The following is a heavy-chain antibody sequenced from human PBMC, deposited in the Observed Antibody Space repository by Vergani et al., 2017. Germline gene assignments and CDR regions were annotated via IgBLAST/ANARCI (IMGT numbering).Heavy chain of an antibody. Sequence: EVQLLESGGDLVQPGGSLRLSCAASGFTFNHFAMNWVRQAPGKGLEWVSVISGSGGSTYYAGSVKGRFTISRDSSKNTLYLQMNSLSAGDTAVYYCAKANPRNSGYDYLNSYHDMDVWGQGTTVTVSS. CDR3: AKANPRNSGYDYLNSYHDMDV. V-gene: IGHV3-23*01. J-gene: IGHJ6*02. CDR2: ISGSGGST. CDR1: GFTFNHFA. D-gene: IGHD5-12*01.